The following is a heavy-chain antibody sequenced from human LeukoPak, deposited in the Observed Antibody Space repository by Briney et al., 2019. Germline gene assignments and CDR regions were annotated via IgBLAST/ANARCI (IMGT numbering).Heavy chain of an antibody. CDR3: ARDHYDSSGYLHYFYYMDV. D-gene: IGHD3-22*01. CDR1: GGSISSYC. CDR2: IYYSGST. Sequence: PSETLSLTCTVSGGSISSYCWSWIRQPPGKGLEWIGYIYYSGSTSYNPSLKSRVTISVDASKNRFSLKLSSVTAADTAAYYCARDHYDSSGYLHYFYYMDVWGKGTTVIISS. J-gene: IGHJ6*03. V-gene: IGHV4-59*01.